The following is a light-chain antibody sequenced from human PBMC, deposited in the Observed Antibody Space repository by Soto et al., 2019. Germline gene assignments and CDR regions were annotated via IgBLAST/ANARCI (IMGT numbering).Light chain of an antibody. CDR3: SSYTSSSTLVV. CDR2: EVS. J-gene: IGLJ2*01. Sequence: QSALTQPASVSGSPGQSITISCTGTSSDVGGYNYVSWYQQHPGKAPKLMIYEVSNRPSGVSNRFSGSKSGNTASLTFSWLQAEDEADYYCSSYTSSSTLVVFGGGTKLTVL. V-gene: IGLV2-14*01. CDR1: SSDVGGYNY.